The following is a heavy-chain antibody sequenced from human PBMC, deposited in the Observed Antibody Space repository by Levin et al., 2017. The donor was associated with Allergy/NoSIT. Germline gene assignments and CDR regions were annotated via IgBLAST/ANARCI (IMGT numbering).Heavy chain of an antibody. J-gene: IGHJ4*02. CDR2: IIPILGIA. V-gene: IGHV1-69*02. Sequence: SVKVSCKASGGTFSSYTISWVRQAPGQGLEWMGRIIPILGIANYAQKFQGRVTITADKSTSTAYMELSSLRSEDTAVYYCARAPATVTSWRINPLLDYWGQGTLVTVSS. CDR1: GGTFSSYT. D-gene: IGHD4-17*01. CDR3: ARAPATVTSWRINPLLDY.